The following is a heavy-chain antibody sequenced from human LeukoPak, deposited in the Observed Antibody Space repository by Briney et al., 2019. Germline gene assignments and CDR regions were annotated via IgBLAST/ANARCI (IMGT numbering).Heavy chain of an antibody. D-gene: IGHD5-24*01. CDR1: GFTFSNAW. CDR3: AREEMATIAFDY. J-gene: IGHJ4*02. CDR2: ISGSDGST. V-gene: IGHV3-23*01. Sequence: GGSLRLSCAASGFTFSNAWMSWVRQAPGKGLEWVSTISGSDGSTYYADSVKGRFTISRDNSKNTLYLQMNSLRAEDTAVYYCAREEMATIAFDYWGQGTLVTVSS.